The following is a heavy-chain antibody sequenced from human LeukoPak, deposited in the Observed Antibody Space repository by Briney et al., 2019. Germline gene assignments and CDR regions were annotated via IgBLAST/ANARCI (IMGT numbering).Heavy chain of an antibody. V-gene: IGHV4-34*01. J-gene: IGHJ4*02. CDR1: GFTFSDYY. CDR3: ARGREWELLGYYFDY. D-gene: IGHD1-26*01. Sequence: GSLRLSCAASGFTFSDYYMSWIRQAPGKGLEWIGEINHSGSTNYNPSLKSRVTISVDTSKNQFSLKLSSVTAADTAVYYCARGREWELLGYYFDYWGQGTLVTVSS. CDR2: INHSGST.